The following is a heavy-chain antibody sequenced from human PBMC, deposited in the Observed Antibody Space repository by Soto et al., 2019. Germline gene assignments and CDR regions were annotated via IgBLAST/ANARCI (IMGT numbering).Heavy chain of an antibody. CDR3: ARSYGSGSYYDYYYGMDV. Sequence: SETLSLTCSVSGGAISTYYWSWIRQFPGQGLEWIGYIHHSGSSQYNPSLTSRVTISVDTSKNQLSLRLSSVTAADTAVYYCARSYGSGSYYDYYYGMDVWGQGTTVTVSS. D-gene: IGHD3-10*01. J-gene: IGHJ6*02. V-gene: IGHV4-59*01. CDR1: GGAISTYY. CDR2: IHHSGSS.